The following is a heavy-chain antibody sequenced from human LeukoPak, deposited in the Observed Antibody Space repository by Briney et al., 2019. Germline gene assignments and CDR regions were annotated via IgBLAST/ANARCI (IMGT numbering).Heavy chain of an antibody. V-gene: IGHV3-21*01. J-gene: IGHJ4*02. CDR2: ISSSSYI. D-gene: IGHD3-22*01. CDR3: ARVYTYYYDSSGYGDY. Sequence: GGSLRLSCAASGFTFSSYSMNWVRQAPGKGLEWVSSISSSSYIYYADSVKGRFTISRDNAKNSLYLQMNSLRAEDTAVYYCARVYTYYYDSSGYGDYWGQGTLVTVSS. CDR1: GFTFSSYS.